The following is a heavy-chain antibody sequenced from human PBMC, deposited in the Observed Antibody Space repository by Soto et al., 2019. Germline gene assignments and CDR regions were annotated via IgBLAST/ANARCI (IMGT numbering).Heavy chain of an antibody. D-gene: IGHD2-21*02. CDR2: VYHTGDT. Sequence: QVQLQESGPRLVKPSGSLSLTCGVSGGTVASSHWWSWVGQSPGGGLEWIGNVYHTGDTNFNPSLQSRVTISVDKSNNQFSLRLNSLTAADTAVYFCAREIVTAGGNNYFDPWGPGTLVTVSS. CDR3: AREIVTAGGNNYFDP. J-gene: IGHJ5*02. CDR1: GGTVASSHW. V-gene: IGHV4-4*02.